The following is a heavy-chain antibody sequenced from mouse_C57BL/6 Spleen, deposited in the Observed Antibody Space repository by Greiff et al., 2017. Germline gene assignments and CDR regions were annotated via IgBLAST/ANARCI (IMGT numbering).Heavy chain of an antibody. CDR3: ARGITTVVAWYFDY. J-gene: IGHJ2*01. CDR1: GYAFSSSW. Sequence: QVQLQQSGPELVKPGASVKISCKASGYAFSSSWMNWVKQRPGKGLEWIGRIYPGDGDTNYNGKFKGKATLTADKSSSTAYMQLSSLTSEDSAVYFCARGITTVVAWYFDYWGQGTTLTVSS. D-gene: IGHD1-1*01. CDR2: IYPGDGDT. V-gene: IGHV1-82*01.